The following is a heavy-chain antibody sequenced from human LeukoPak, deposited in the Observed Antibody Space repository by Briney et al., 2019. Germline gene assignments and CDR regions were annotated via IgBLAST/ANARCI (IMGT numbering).Heavy chain of an antibody. J-gene: IGHJ3*02. Sequence: LTGGSLRLSCAASGFTFSSYGMSWVRQAPGKGLEWVSAISGSGGSTYYADSVKGRFTISRDNSKNTLYLQMNSLRAEDTAVYYCANTHTQGDAFDIWGQGTMVTVSS. V-gene: IGHV3-23*01. CDR1: GFTFSSYG. CDR2: ISGSGGST. CDR3: ANTHTQGDAFDI. D-gene: IGHD2-2*02.